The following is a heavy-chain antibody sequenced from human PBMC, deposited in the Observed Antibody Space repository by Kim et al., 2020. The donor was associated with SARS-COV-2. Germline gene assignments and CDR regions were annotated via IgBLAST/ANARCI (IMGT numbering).Heavy chain of an antibody. CDR1: GFTFSDYY. Sequence: GGSLRLSCAASGFTFSDYYMSWIRQAPGKGLEWVSYISSSGSTIYYADSVKGRFTISRDNAKNSLYLQMNSLRAEDTAVYYCARTRCEDFWSGRYYYYYYMDVWGKGTTVTVSS. CDR3: ARTRCEDFWSGRYYYYYYMDV. J-gene: IGHJ6*03. CDR2: ISSSGSTI. D-gene: IGHD3-3*01. V-gene: IGHV3-11*01.